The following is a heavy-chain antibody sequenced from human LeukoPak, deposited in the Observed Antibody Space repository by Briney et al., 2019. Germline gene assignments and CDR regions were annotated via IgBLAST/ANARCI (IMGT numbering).Heavy chain of an antibody. D-gene: IGHD2-21*01. CDR1: GFTVSSNY. CDR2: IYSGGST. V-gene: IGHV3-53*04. Sequence: PGGSLRLSCAASGFTVSSNYISWVRQAPGEGLEWVSVIYSGGSTYYADSVKGRFTISRHNSKNTLYLQMNSLRAEDTAVYYCARGRGPVFYYFDYWGQGTLVTVSS. J-gene: IGHJ4*02. CDR3: ARGRGPVFYYFDY.